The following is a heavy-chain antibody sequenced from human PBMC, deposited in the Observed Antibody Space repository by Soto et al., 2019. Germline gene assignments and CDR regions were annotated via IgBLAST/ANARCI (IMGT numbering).Heavy chain of an antibody. CDR3: ARLLGAPNWFDP. D-gene: IGHD3-10*01. Sequence: QVQLVQSAAEVKKPGASVKVSCKASGYTFTSYGISWVRQAPGQGLECMGWISAYNGKTNYAQKLQGRVTMTTDTSTRTAYMELRSLRSDATAVYYCARLLGAPNWFDPWGQGTLVTVSS. CDR1: GYTFTSYG. J-gene: IGHJ5*02. V-gene: IGHV1-18*01. CDR2: ISAYNGKT.